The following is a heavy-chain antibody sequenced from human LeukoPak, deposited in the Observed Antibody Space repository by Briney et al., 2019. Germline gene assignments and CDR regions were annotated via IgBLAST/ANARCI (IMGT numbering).Heavy chain of an antibody. CDR2: INPNSGGT. J-gene: IGHJ6*02. CDR3: ARDPSGGMDV. CDR1: GYTFTGYY. Sequence: ASVKVSCKASGYTFTGYYMHWVRQVPGQGLEWMGRINPNSGGTNYAQKFQGRVTMTRDTSISTACMELSRLRSDDTAVYYCARDPSGGMDVWGQGTTVTVSS. V-gene: IGHV1-2*06.